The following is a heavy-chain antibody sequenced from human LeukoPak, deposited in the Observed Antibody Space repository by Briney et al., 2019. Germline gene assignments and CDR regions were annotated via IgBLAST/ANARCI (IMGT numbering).Heavy chain of an antibody. J-gene: IGHJ4*02. CDR1: GGSFSGYY. D-gene: IGHD3-22*01. Sequence: PSETLSLTCAVYGGSFSGYYWSWLRQPPGKGLEWIGEINHSGSTNYNPSLKSRVTISVDTSKNQFSLKLSSVTAADTAVYYCARESSYYYDSSGYVDYWGQGTLVTVSS. V-gene: IGHV4-34*01. CDR3: ARESSYYYDSSGYVDY. CDR2: INHSGST.